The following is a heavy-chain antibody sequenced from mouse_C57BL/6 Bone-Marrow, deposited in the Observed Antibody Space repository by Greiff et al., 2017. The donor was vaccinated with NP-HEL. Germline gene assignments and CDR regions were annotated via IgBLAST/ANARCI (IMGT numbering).Heavy chain of an antibody. CDR2: ISSGSSTI. V-gene: IGHV5-17*01. J-gene: IGHJ2*01. CDR1: GFTFSDYG. CDR3: ATYYYFDY. Sequence: EVKLVESGGGLVKPGGSLKLSCAASGFTFSDYGMHWVRQAPEKGLEWVAYISSGSSTIYYADTVKGRFTISRDNAKNTLFLQMTSLRSEDTAMYYCATYYYFDYWGQGTTLTLSS. D-gene: IGHD2-10*01.